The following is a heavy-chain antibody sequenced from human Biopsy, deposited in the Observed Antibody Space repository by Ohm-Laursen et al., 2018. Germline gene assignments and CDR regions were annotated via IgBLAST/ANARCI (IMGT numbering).Heavy chain of an antibody. D-gene: IGHD3-9*01. V-gene: IGHV4-31*03. CDR3: VREPKTGTAEAWYFDL. Sequence: SQALSLPCSVSGASVKTSGHFWAWIRQRPGKGLEWIGYISYNERPHYNPSLTSRLAISFDTSNNRISLQLRAVSVADTAVYYCVREPKTGTAEAWYFDLWGRGSPVTVPS. CDR2: ISYNERP. CDR1: GASVKTSGHF. J-gene: IGHJ2*01.